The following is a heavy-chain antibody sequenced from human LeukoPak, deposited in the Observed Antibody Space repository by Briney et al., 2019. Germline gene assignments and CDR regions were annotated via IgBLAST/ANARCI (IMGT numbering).Heavy chain of an antibody. CDR3: ARLRSTKDRAFDI. CDR2: ILYDGSNK. V-gene: IGHV3-30-3*01. D-gene: IGHD1-26*01. J-gene: IGHJ3*02. CDR1: GFNFSSYA. Sequence: GGSLRLSCAASGFNFSSYAMHWVRQAPGKGLEWVAVILYDGSNKYCADSVKGRFTISRDNSKKTLYLQMNSLRAEDTAVYYCARLRSTKDRAFDIWGLGTMVTVSS.